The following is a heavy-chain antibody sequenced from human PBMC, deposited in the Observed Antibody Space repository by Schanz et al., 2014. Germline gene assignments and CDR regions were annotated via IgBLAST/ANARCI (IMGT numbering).Heavy chain of an antibody. CDR2: ISGSSRTI. D-gene: IGHD1-26*01. V-gene: IGHV3-48*01. Sequence: EVQLVESGGGLVKPGGSLRLSCAASGFGFSSYSMNWVRQAPGKGLEWVSYISGSSRTIYYADSMKGRFTVSRDNAENALYLQMNSLRAEDTGLYCCARGGSGSHDRLGYWGQGALVTVSS. CDR3: ARGGSGSHDRLGY. CDR1: GFGFSSYS. J-gene: IGHJ4*02.